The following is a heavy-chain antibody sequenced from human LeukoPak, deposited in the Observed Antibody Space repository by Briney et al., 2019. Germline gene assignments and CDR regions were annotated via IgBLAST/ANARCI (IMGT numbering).Heavy chain of an antibody. CDR2: IMTIFGAA. Sequence: GSSVKVSCKGSVGTFSSNAISWVRQAPGQELEWRGGIMTIFGAANYAQRCQGRVTITADESTSTAYMELSSLRSEDTAVYYCARAGDGYSAYNWFDPWGQGTLVTVSS. CDR1: VGTFSSNA. V-gene: IGHV1-69*01. D-gene: IGHD5-24*01. J-gene: IGHJ5*02. CDR3: ARAGDGYSAYNWFDP.